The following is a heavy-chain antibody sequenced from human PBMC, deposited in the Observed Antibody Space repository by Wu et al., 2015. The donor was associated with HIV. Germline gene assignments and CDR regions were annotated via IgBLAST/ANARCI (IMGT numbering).Heavy chain of an antibody. CDR2: IIPIFGTA. D-gene: IGHD2-2*01. J-gene: IGHJ6*03. CDR1: GGTFNSYV. V-gene: IGHV1-69*01. Sequence: QVQLVQSGAEVKKPGSSMKVSCKASGGTFNSYVTSWVRQAPGQGLEWMGGIIPIFGTANFAQKFQGRLTIAADESTSTVYMELSSLRSEDTAVYYCALRGGXGVVVPGATYYYYYMDVWGKGTTVTVSS. CDR3: ALRGGXGVVVPGATYYYYYMDV.